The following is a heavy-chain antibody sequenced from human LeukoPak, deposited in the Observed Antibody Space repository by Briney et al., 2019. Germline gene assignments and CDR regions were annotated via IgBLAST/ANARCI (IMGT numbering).Heavy chain of an antibody. CDR3: ATDSRRWELLREGYYFDY. CDR1: GYTLTELS. CDR2: FDPEDGET. Sequence: ASVKVSCKVSGYTLTELSMHWVRQAPGKGLEWMGGFDPEDGETIYAQKFQGRVTMTEDTSIDTAYMELSSLRSEDTAVYYCATDSRRWELLREGYYFDYWGQGTLVTVSS. J-gene: IGHJ4*02. V-gene: IGHV1-24*01. D-gene: IGHD1-26*01.